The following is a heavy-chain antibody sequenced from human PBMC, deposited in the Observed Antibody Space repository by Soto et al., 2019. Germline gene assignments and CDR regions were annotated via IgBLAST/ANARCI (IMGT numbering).Heavy chain of an antibody. CDR1: GYTFSSYG. CDR2: ISAHNDNA. Sequence: EASVKVSCKASGYTFSSYGISWVRQAPGQGLEWMGWISAHNDNANYAQKFQGRVTLTTGTSTSTAYMELRSLRSDDTAVYYCARSGPFRSGWYLDYWGQGTPVTVSS. D-gene: IGHD6-19*01. J-gene: IGHJ4*02. CDR3: ARSGPFRSGWYLDY. V-gene: IGHV1-18*01.